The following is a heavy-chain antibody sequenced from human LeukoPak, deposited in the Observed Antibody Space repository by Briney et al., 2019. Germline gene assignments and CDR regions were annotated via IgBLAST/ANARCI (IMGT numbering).Heavy chain of an antibody. Sequence: GGSLRLSCTASGFTFSSYWMNWVRQAPGKGLEWVANIKHDGSEKYHVDSVKGRFTISRDNAKNSLYLQMNSLRAEDTAVYYCARVEGSGSYYYSFNYWGQGTLVTVSS. D-gene: IGHD3-10*01. CDR3: ARVEGSGSYYYSFNY. J-gene: IGHJ4*02. CDR1: GFTFSSYW. V-gene: IGHV3-7*01. CDR2: IKHDGSEK.